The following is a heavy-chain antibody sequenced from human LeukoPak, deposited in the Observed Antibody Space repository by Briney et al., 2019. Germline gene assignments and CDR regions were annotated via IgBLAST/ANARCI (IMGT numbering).Heavy chain of an antibody. CDR3: ARVGTYYYDSSGQGGFDP. J-gene: IGHJ5*02. CDR1: GGSISSYY. V-gene: IGHV4-4*07. D-gene: IGHD3-22*01. Sequence: SETLSLTCTVSGGSISSYYWSWIRQPAGKGLEWIGRIYTSGSTNCNPSLKSRVTMSVDTSKNQFSLKLSSVTAADTAVYYCARVGTYYYDSSGQGGFDPWGQGTLVTVSS. CDR2: IYTSGST.